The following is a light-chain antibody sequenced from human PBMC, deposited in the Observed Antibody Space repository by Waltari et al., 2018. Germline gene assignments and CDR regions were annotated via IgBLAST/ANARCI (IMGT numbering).Light chain of an antibody. CDR2: EHT. Sequence: NFMLTQPHSVSESPGKTVTISCTRSSGYIASGHVQWYQLRPASVPTTLIYEHTQRPSGVPDRFSGSIDRSSNSASLTISGLRTDDEADYYCQSYDNWTWVFGGGTKLTVL. J-gene: IGLJ3*02. CDR1: SGYIASGH. CDR3: QSYDNWTWV. V-gene: IGLV6-57*04.